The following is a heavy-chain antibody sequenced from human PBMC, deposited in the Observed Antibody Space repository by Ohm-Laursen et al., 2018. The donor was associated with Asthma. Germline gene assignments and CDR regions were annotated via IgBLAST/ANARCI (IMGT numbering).Heavy chain of an antibody. J-gene: IGHJ3*02. CDR3: AKITGYCSGGSCYPDAFDI. D-gene: IGHD2-15*01. V-gene: IGHV3-30*18. CDR2: ISYDGSNK. CDR1: GFTFSSYG. Sequence: SLRLSCTASGFTFSSYGMHWVRQAPGKGLEWVAVISYDGSNKYYADSVKGRFTISRDNSKNTLYLQMNSLRAEDTAVYYCAKITGYCSGGSCYPDAFDIWGQGTMVTVSS.